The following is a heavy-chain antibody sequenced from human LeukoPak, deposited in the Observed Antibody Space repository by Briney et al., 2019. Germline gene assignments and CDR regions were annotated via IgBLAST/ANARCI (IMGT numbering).Heavy chain of an antibody. CDR1: GGTFSSYA. CDR3: ARGYSYGLYYFDY. Sequence: SVKVSCKASGGTFSSYAISWVRQAPGQGLEWMGGIIPIFGTANYAQKFQGRVTITADESTSTAYMELSSLRSEDTAVYYCARGYSYGLYYFDYWGQGTLVTASS. J-gene: IGHJ4*02. V-gene: IGHV1-69*13. CDR2: IIPIFGTA. D-gene: IGHD5-18*01.